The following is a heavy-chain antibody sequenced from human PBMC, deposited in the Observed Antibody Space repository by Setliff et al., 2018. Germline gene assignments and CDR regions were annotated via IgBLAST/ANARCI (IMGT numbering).Heavy chain of an antibody. CDR3: ASYGSWYERAYYYGMDV. J-gene: IGHJ6*02. D-gene: IGHD6-13*01. CDR1: GFTFSSYA. V-gene: IGHV3-30*14. Sequence: PGGSLRLSCAASGFTFSSYAMHWVRQAPGKGLEWVAVISYDGSNKYYAESVKGRFTISRDNSKNTLYLQMNSLRAEDTAVYYCASYGSWYERAYYYGMDVWGQGTTVTVSS. CDR2: ISYDGSNK.